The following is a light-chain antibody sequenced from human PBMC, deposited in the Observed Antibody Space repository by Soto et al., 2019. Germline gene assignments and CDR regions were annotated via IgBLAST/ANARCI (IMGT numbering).Light chain of an antibody. V-gene: IGLV2-14*01. CDR3: RSYTSSSTLV. CDR2: DVS. J-gene: IGLJ1*01. Sequence: QSALTQPASVSGSPGQSITISCTGTSSDVGGYNYVSWYQQHPGKAPKLMIYDVSNRPSGVSNRFSGSKSGNTASLTISGLQAEDEADYYCRSYTSSSTLVCGTGTKLTVL. CDR1: SSDVGGYNY.